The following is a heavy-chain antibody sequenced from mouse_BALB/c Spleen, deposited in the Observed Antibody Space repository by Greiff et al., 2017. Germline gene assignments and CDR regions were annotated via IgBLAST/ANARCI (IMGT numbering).Heavy chain of an antibody. V-gene: IGHV1-7*01. CDR1: GYTFTSYW. J-gene: IGHJ2*01. Sequence: QVQLQQSGAELAKPGASVKMSCKASGYTFTSYWMHWVKQRPGQGLEWIGYINPSTGYTEYNQKFKDKATLTADKSSSTAYMQLSSLTSEDSAVYYCARGNRLHDYWGQGTTLTVSS. D-gene: IGHD2-1*01. CDR2: INPSTGYT. CDR3: ARGNRLHDY.